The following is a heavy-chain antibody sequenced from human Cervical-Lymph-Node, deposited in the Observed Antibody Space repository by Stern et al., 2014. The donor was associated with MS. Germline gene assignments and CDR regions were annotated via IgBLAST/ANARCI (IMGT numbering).Heavy chain of an antibody. CDR2: INISDCST. D-gene: IGHD7-27*01. J-gene: IGHJ4*02. CDR3: ASDATGEDYFDY. Sequence: VQLEESGAEVKKPGASVKVSCKGSGYTFTSYRMHWGRQAPGQGLEWMGIINISDCSTNYAQQLQGRVTLTRDTSASTVYMELSSLRSDDTAVYYCASDATGEDYFDYWGQGALVTVSS. CDR1: GYTFTSYR. V-gene: IGHV1-46*01.